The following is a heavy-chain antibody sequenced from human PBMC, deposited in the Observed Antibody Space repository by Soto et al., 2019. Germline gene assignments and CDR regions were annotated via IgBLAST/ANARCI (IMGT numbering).Heavy chain of an antibody. Sequence: SLRLSCAASGFTFDDYAMHWVRQAPGKGLEWVSGISWNSGSIGYADSVKGRFTISRDNAKNSLYLQMNSLRAEDTALYYCAKDLYYDFWSGFGGFDYWGQGTLVTVSS. D-gene: IGHD3-3*01. CDR1: GFTFDDYA. J-gene: IGHJ4*02. CDR2: ISWNSGSI. CDR3: AKDLYYDFWSGFGGFDY. V-gene: IGHV3-9*01.